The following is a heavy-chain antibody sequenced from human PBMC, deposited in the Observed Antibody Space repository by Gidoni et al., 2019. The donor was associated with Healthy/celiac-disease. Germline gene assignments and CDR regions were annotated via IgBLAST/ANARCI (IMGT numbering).Heavy chain of an antibody. CDR2: SSWNSGSI. CDR3: AKDSDVDIVATTFDY. J-gene: IGHJ4*02. Sequence: EVQLVESGGGLVQPGRSLRLSCAASGFTSDDYAMHWVRQAPGKGLGWVSGSSWNSGSIGYADSVKGRFTISRDNAKNSLYLQMNSLRAEDTALYYCAKDSDVDIVATTFDYWGQGTLVTVSS. CDR1: GFTSDDYA. D-gene: IGHD5-12*01. V-gene: IGHV3-9*02.